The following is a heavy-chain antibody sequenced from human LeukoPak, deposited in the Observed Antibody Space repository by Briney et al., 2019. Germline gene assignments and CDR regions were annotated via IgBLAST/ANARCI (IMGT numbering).Heavy chain of an antibody. Sequence: SETLSLTCTVSGGSISSYYWSWIRQPPGKGLEWIGYIYYSGSINYNPSLKSRVTISVDTSKNQFSLKLSSVTAADTAVYYCARALRRADAFDIWGQGTMVTVSS. CDR3: ARALRRADAFDI. V-gene: IGHV4-59*01. CDR1: GGSISSYY. J-gene: IGHJ3*02. CDR2: IYYSGSI.